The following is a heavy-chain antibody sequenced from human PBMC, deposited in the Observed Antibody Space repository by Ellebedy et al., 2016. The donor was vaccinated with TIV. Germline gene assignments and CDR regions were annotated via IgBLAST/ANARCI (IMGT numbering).Heavy chain of an antibody. V-gene: IGHV3-7*01. J-gene: IGHJ4*02. D-gene: IGHD1-14*01. CDR1: GSTLSPHW. Sequence: PGGSLRLSCAASGSTLSPHWMSWVRQAPGKGLEWVASIKHDESVQFYVNSVRGPFTISRDNSTTSTYLQMNSLRAEKRAVYYCGRLAYVNSWYHRDYWGQGTLVTVSS. CDR3: GRLAYVNSWYHRDY. CDR2: IKHDESVQ.